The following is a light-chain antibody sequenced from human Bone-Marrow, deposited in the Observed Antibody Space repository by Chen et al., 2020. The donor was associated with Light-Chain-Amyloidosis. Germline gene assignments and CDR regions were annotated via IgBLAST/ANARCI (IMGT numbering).Light chain of an antibody. Sequence: QSVLTQPPSVSAAPGQKVTISCSGSNSNIGINYVSWYQQLPGTSPKLLIYENNQRPSAIPDRFSVSKSGTSATLGVAGLQTGDEADYYCATCDSSLTVWMFGGGTKLTVL. CDR2: ENN. CDR3: ATCDSSLTVWM. V-gene: IGLV1-51*02. CDR1: NSNIGINY. J-gene: IGLJ3*02.